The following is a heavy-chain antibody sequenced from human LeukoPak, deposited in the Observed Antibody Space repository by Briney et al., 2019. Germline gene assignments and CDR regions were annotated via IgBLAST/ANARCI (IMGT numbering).Heavy chain of an antibody. V-gene: IGHV4-59*02. CDR1: GGSVRSYF. Sequence: PSETLSLTCTVSGGSVRSYFWTWIRQSPGKGLEWIAYMYHSGSTNYNPSLKSRVTISVDTSKNQFSLKLSSVTAADTAVYYCARVVVAATPSWFDPWGQGIKVTVSS. J-gene: IGHJ5*02. CDR3: ARVVVAATPSWFDP. D-gene: IGHD2-15*01. CDR2: MYHSGST.